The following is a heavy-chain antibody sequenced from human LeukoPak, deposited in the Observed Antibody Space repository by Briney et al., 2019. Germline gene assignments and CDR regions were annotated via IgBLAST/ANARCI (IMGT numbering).Heavy chain of an antibody. CDR2: IYPGDSDT. J-gene: IGHJ4*02. CDR1: GYSFTSYW. D-gene: IGHD5-24*01. CDR3: ARHPEMATIYFDY. Sequence: GESLKISCKGSGYSFTSYWIGWVRQMPGKGQEWMGIIYPGDSDTRYSPSFQGQVTISADKSISTAYLQWSSLKASDTAMYYCARHPEMATIYFDYWGQGTLVTVSS. V-gene: IGHV5-51*01.